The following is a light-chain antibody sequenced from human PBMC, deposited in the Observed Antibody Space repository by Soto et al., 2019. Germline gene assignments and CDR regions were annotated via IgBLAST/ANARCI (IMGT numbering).Light chain of an antibody. CDR2: GVS. V-gene: IGKV3-20*01. CDR3: QQYGSSPRT. CDR1: QSVSSSY. Sequence: EIVLTQSPGTLSLSPGERATLSCRASQSVSSSYLAWYQQKPGQAPRLLIYGVSSRATGIPDRFSGSGSGTDFTLTISRLEPEDFGVYYCQQYGSSPRTFGQGTKVDIK. J-gene: IGKJ1*01.